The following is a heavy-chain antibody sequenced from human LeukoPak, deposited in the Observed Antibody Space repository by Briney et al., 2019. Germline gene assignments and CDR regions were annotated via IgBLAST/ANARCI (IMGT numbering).Heavy chain of an antibody. V-gene: IGHV1-3*01. CDR1: GYTFTRYD. J-gene: IGHJ5*02. Sequence: GASVKVSCKASGYTFTRYDINWVRQAPGQRLEWMGWINAGNGNTKYSQKFQGRVTITRDTSASTAYMELSSLRSEDTAVYYCARPYSSSWPNWFDPWGQGTLVTVSS. D-gene: IGHD6-13*01. CDR3: ARPYSSSWPNWFDP. CDR2: INAGNGNT.